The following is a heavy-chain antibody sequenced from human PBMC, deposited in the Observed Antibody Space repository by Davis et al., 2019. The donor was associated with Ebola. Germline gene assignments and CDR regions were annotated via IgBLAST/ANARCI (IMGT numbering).Heavy chain of an antibody. D-gene: IGHD6-19*01. CDR1: GFTFSGSA. CDR2: IRSKANSYAT. Sequence: GESLKISCAASGFTFSGSAMHWVRQASGQGLEWVGRIRSKANSYATAYAASVKGRFTISRDDSKNTAYLQMNSLKTEDTAVYYCTNSSPDYWGQGTLVTVSS. CDR3: TNSSPDY. J-gene: IGHJ4*02. V-gene: IGHV3-73*01.